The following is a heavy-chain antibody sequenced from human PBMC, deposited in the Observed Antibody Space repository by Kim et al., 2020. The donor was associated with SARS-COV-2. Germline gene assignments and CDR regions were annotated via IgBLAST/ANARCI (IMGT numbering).Heavy chain of an antibody. CDR2: GSSS. D-gene: IGHD3-10*02. CDR3: ARSVFGDNY. J-gene: IGHJ4*02. Sequence: GSSSNYGDPVKSRFTIPRDKAKNSLYVQINRLKVEDTAVYYCARSVFGDNYWGQGTLVSVSS. V-gene: IGHV3-7*01.